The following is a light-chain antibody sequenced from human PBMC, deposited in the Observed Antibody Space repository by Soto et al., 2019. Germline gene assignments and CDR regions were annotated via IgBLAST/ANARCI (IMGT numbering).Light chain of an antibody. Sequence: QSALTQPASVSGSPGQSITISCTVSNSDVGGYNYVSWYQQHPGKAPKLMIYEVSNRPSGISNRFSGSKSGNTASLTNSGLQAEDEADYYCSSYTSTTTLGFGGGTQLTVL. CDR2: EVS. CDR1: NSDVGGYNY. CDR3: SSYTSTTTLG. V-gene: IGLV2-14*01. J-gene: IGLJ2*01.